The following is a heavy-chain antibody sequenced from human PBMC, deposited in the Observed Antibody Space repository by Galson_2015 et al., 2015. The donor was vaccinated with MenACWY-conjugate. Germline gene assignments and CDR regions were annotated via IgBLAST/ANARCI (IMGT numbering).Heavy chain of an antibody. CDR3: ARDGYWLFDA. V-gene: IGHV3-48*02. Sequence: SLRLSCAASGFSFNTFSMNWVRQAPGKGLEWVPYITSSGNTLYYADSVKGRFTISRDNAKNSLYLQMNSLRDDDTAVYYCARDGYWLFDAWGQGTLVTVSS. CDR1: GFSFNTFS. CDR2: ITSSGNTL. J-gene: IGHJ5*02. D-gene: IGHD2-2*03.